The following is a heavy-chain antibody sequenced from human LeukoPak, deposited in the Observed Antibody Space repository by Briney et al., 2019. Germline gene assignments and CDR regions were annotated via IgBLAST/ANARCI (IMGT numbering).Heavy chain of an antibody. CDR1: GFTFSNYG. J-gene: IGHJ4*02. CDR2: IWYDGNNK. V-gene: IGHV3-33*01. D-gene: IGHD2-15*01. CDR3: ARSYCSGGSCYSFDY. Sequence: GRSLRLSCAASGFTFSNYGMHWVRQAPGKGLEWVAVIWYDGNNKYYADSVKGRFTISGDNSKNTLYLQMNSLRAEDTVVYYCARSYCSGGSCYSFDYWGQGTLVTVSS.